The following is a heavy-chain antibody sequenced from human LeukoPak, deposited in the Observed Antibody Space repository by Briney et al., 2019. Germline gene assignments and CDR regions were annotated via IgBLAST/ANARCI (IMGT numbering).Heavy chain of an antibody. D-gene: IGHD5-24*01. CDR2: IYPGDSDT. J-gene: IGHJ6*03. Sequence: GESLQISCKGSGYRFTNFWIGWVRQLPGKGLEWMGIIYPGDSDTRYSPSFQGQVTISADKSISTAYLQWSSLKASDTAMYYCARHFRDGYNRDYYMDVWGKGTTVTVSS. V-gene: IGHV5-51*01. CDR3: ARHFRDGYNRDYYMDV. CDR1: GYRFTNFW.